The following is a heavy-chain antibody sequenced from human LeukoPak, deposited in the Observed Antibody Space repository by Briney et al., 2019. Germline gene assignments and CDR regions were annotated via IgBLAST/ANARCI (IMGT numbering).Heavy chain of an antibody. Sequence: SETLSLTCAVYGGSFSGYYWSWIRQPPGKGLEWIGEIDHSGSTNYNPSLESRVTISVDTSKNQFSLKLSSVTAADTAVYYCARRYVWGSYRYTGGFDYWGQGTLVTVSS. D-gene: IGHD3-16*02. CDR3: ARRYVWGSYRYTGGFDY. CDR1: GGSFSGYY. CDR2: IDHSGST. V-gene: IGHV4-34*01. J-gene: IGHJ4*02.